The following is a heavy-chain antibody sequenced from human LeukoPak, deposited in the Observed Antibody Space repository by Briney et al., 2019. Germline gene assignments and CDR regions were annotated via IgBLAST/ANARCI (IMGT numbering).Heavy chain of an antibody. J-gene: IGHJ2*01. Sequence: SETLSLTCTVSGGSISSGSYYWSWIRQPAGEGLEWIGRIYTSGSTNYNPSLKSRVTISVDTSKNQFSLKLSSVTAADTAVYYCARALVDYYDSSGYYHPDWYFDLWGRGTLVTVSS. CDR3: ARALVDYYDSSGYYHPDWYFDL. D-gene: IGHD3-22*01. CDR1: GGSISSGSYY. CDR2: IYTSGST. V-gene: IGHV4-61*02.